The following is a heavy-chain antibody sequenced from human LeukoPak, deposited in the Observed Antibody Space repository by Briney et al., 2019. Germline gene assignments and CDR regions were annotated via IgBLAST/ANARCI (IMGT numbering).Heavy chain of an antibody. CDR3: ARDPTYYYGSGLRE. J-gene: IGHJ4*02. V-gene: IGHV3-9*01. Sequence: GGSLRLSCAASGFTFDDYAMHWVRQAPGKGLEWVSGISWNSGSIGYADSVKGRFTISRDNAKNTLYLQMNSLRAEDTAVYYCARDPTYYYGSGLREGGQGTLVTVSS. CDR1: GFTFDDYA. CDR2: ISWNSGSI. D-gene: IGHD3-10*01.